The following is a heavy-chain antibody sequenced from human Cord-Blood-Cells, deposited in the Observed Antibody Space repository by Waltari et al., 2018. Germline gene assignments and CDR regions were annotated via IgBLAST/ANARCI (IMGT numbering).Heavy chain of an antibody. V-gene: IGHV1-69*01. CDR1: GGTFSSYA. D-gene: IGHD3-22*01. CDR3: ARLYYYDSSGYYNWFDP. CDR2: IIPSFGTA. J-gene: IGHJ5*02. Sequence: QVQLVQSGAEVKKPGSSVKVSCKASGGTFSSYAISWVRQAPGQGLEWMGGIIPSFGTANYEQKFQGRVTITADESTSTAYMELSSLRSEDTAVYYCARLYYYDSSGYYNWFDPWGQGTLVTVSS.